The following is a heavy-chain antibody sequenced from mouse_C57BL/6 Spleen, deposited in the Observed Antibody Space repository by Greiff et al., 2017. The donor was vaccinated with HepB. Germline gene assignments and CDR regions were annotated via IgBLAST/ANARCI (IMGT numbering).Heavy chain of an antibody. CDR2: IDPSDSET. D-gene: IGHD4-1*01. V-gene: IGHV1-52*01. Sequence: QVQLQQPGAELVRPGSSVKLSCKASGYTFTSYWMHWVKQRPIQGLEWIGNIDPSDSETHYNQKFKDKAALTVDKSSSTAYMQLSSLTSEDSAVYYCARGAELAPYYFDYWGQGTTLTVSS. CDR1: GYTFTSYW. CDR3: ARGAELAPYYFDY. J-gene: IGHJ2*01.